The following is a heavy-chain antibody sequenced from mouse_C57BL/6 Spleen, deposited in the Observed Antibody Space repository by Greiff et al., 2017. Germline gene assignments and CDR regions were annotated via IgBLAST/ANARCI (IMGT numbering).Heavy chain of an antibody. CDR1: GYAFSSSW. V-gene: IGHV1-82*01. CDR3: ARLFPGFDY. D-gene: IGHD1-1*01. J-gene: IGHJ2*01. Sequence: LVESGPELVKPGASVKISCKASGYAFSSSWLNWVKQRPGKGLEWIGRIYPGDGDTNYNGKFKGKATLTADKSSSTAYMQLSSLTSEDSAVYFCARLFPGFDYWGQGTTLTVSS. CDR2: IYPGDGDT.